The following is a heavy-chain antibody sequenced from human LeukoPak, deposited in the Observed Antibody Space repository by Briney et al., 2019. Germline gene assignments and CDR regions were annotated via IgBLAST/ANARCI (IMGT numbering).Heavy chain of an antibody. V-gene: IGHV1-3*01. D-gene: IGHD5-18*01. Sequence: ASVKVSCKASGYTFTSYAMHWVRQAPGQRLEWMGWINAGNGNTKYSQKFQGRVTITRDTSASTAYMELSSLRSEDTAVYYCARAPSGGIQLWSFDYWGQGTLVTVSS. CDR2: INAGNGNT. CDR1: GYTFTSYA. CDR3: ARAPSGGIQLWSFDY. J-gene: IGHJ4*02.